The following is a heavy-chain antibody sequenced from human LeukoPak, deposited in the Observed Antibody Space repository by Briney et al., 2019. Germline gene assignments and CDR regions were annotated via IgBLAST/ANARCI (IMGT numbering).Heavy chain of an antibody. CDR3: ARKSDSYYDILTGYSIFDY. CDR2: IKPNSGGT. V-gene: IGHV1-2*02. CDR1: GYTFTGYY. D-gene: IGHD3-9*01. J-gene: IGHJ4*02. Sequence: ASVKVSCKASGYTFTGYYMHWVRQAPGQGLEWMGWIKPNSGGTNYAQKFQGRVTMTRDTSISTAYMELSRLRSDDTAVYYCARKSDSYYDILTGYSIFDYWGQGTLVTVSS.